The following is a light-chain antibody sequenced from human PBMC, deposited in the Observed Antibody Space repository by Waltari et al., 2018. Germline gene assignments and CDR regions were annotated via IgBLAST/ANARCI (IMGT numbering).Light chain of an antibody. J-gene: IGKJ2*01. Sequence: ETLMTQSPATLSVSPGERVTLSCRASQSVTTNLAEYQQKPGQAPRLLSYRASTLATGVPARFSGSVSGKEFTLTSNALQSEDFAVYYCHQYNNWPPNTFGQGTLLEIK. CDR2: RAS. CDR3: HQYNNWPPNT. CDR1: QSVTTN. V-gene: IGKV3-15*01.